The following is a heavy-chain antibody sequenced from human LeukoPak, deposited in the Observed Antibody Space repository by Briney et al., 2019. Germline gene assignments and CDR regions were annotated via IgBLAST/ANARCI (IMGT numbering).Heavy chain of an antibody. V-gene: IGHV3-23*01. J-gene: IGHJ5*02. CDR1: GFTFSSYA. CDR3: AKDGIVDTAMVNWIDP. Sequence: PGASLRLSCAASGFTFSSYAMSWVRQAPGKGLEWVSAISGSGGSTYYADSVKGRFTISRDNSKNTLYLQMNSLRAEDTAVYYCAKDGIVDTAMVNWIDPRGQGTLVTVSS. CDR2: ISGSGGST. D-gene: IGHD5-18*01.